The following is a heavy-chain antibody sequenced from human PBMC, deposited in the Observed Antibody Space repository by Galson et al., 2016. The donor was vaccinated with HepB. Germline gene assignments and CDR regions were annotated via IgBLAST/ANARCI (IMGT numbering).Heavy chain of an antibody. Sequence: QSGAEVKKPGESLKVSCKGSGYNFNSYWIAWVRQMPGKGLEWMGVIWPGDSDARYSPSFQGQVTISVDKSFSTAYLQWSSLKASDTAMYYCARRRDGYTPLGDWGQGTPVVVSS. CDR1: GYNFNSYW. J-gene: IGHJ4*02. V-gene: IGHV5-51*01. CDR3: ARRRDGYTPLGD. D-gene: IGHD5-24*01. CDR2: IWPGDSDA.